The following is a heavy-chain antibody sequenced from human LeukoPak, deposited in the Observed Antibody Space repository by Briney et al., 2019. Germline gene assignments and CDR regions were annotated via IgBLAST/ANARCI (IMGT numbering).Heavy chain of an antibody. V-gene: IGHV1-2*06. J-gene: IGHJ4*02. D-gene: IGHD2-8*02. CDR2: INPNSGGT. Sequence: ASVKVSCKASGYTFTGYYMHWVRQAPGQGLEWMGRINPNSGGTNYAQKFQGRVTMTRDTSISTAYMELSRLRSDDTAVYYCARESAAPGGVANYFDYWGQGTLVTVSS. CDR3: ARESAAPGGVANYFDY. CDR1: GYTFTGYY.